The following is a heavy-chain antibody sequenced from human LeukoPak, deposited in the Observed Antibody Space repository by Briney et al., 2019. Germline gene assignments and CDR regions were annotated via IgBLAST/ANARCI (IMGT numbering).Heavy chain of an antibody. Sequence: GGSLRLSCATSGFTFGSYEMNWVRQAPGKGLEWISYITTSGTSTYYADSVKGRFTISRDNGKTALSLQMNSLRAEDTAVYYCVVHSATSCYWGQGTLVTVSS. V-gene: IGHV3-48*03. CDR1: GFTFGSYE. J-gene: IGHJ4*02. CDR2: ITTSGTST. D-gene: IGHD1-26*01. CDR3: VVHSATSCY.